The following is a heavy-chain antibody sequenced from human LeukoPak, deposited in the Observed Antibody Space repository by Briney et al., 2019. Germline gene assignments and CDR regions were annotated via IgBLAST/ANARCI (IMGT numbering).Heavy chain of an antibody. D-gene: IGHD5-18*01. V-gene: IGHV3-23*01. CDR1: GFTFSRYA. Sequence: GGALRLSCAASGFTFSRYAMSWVRQAPGKGREWVSAISGSGDTTYYADSVKGRFTISRDNSKNPLYLQMNSLRAEDTALYHCTKLQGYTAMVYCYMDVWGKGTTVTVSS. CDR2: ISGSGDTT. CDR3: TKLQGYTAMVYCYMDV. J-gene: IGHJ6*03.